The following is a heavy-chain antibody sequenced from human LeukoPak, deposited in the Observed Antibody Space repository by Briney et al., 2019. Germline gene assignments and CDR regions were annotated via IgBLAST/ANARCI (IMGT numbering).Heavy chain of an antibody. V-gene: IGHV1-2*02. CDR3: ARRRITMIVEGFDP. D-gene: IGHD3-22*01. CDR1: GYTFTGYY. CDR2: INPNSGGT. Sequence: ASVKVSCKASGYTFTGYYMHWVRQAPGQGLEWMGWINPNSGGTSYAQKFQGRVTMTRDTSISTAYMELSRLRSDDTAVYYCARRRITMIVEGFDPWGQGTLVTVSS. J-gene: IGHJ5*02.